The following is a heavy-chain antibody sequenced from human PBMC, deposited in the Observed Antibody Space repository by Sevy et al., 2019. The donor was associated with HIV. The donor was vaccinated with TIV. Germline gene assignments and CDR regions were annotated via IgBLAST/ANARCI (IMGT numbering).Heavy chain of an antibody. CDR1: GVSVTSDTYY. CDR2: VYHTGST. D-gene: IGHD3-22*01. Sequence: SETLSLTCAVSGVSVTSDTYYWSWIRQPPGKGLEWIGYVYHTGSTNYSPSFKSPVTISIATSKNQFSLRVFSVSAAATAVYYCAREPYFFDKSGYYWDYWGQGILVTVSS. CDR3: AREPYFFDKSGYYWDY. V-gene: IGHV4-61*01. J-gene: IGHJ4*02.